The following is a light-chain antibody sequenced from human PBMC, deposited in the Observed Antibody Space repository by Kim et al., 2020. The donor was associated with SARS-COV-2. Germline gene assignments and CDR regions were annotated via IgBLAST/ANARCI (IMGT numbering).Light chain of an antibody. Sequence: VSPGQTARITCYGDKLGDKYACWYQQKPGQSPVLVIYQDSKRPSGIPERFSGSNSGNTATLTISGTQAMDEADYYCQAWDSSTVVFGGGTQLTVL. V-gene: IGLV3-1*01. J-gene: IGLJ2*01. CDR3: QAWDSSTVV. CDR1: KLGDKY. CDR2: QDS.